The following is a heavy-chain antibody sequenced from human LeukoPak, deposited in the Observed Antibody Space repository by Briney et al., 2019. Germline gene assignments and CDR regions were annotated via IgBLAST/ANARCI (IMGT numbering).Heavy chain of an antibody. CDR1: GFTSSSYS. J-gene: IGHJ4*02. Sequence: GGSLRPSCAASGFTSSSYSTRWVRRPPGGGLEYVSAISNNGGNRHYADTVKGRFTITRDNSKNTLYLQMSGLRAEDMAVYYCARRSLVTTYCFDNWGQGTLVTAS. V-gene: IGHV3-64*02. CDR2: ISNNGGNR. D-gene: IGHD4-11*01. CDR3: ARRSLVTTYCFDN.